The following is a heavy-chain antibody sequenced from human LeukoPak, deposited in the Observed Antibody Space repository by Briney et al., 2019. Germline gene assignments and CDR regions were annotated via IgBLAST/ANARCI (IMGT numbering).Heavy chain of an antibody. CDR1: GFTFSSYS. V-gene: IGHV3-48*01. CDR2: ISSSSSTI. J-gene: IGHJ4*02. CDR3: ARDSAIRAYYYDSSGYPTNFDY. Sequence: GGSLRLSCAASGFTFSSYSMNWVRQAPGKGLEWVSYISSSSSTIYYADSVKGRFTISRDNAKNSLYLQMNSLRAEDTAVYYCARDSAIRAYYYDSSGYPTNFDYWGQGTLVTVSS. D-gene: IGHD3-22*01.